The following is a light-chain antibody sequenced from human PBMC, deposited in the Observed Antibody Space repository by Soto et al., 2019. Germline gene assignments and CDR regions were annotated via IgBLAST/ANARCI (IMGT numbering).Light chain of an antibody. V-gene: IGKV3-20*01. Sequence: ESVLTQSPGTLSLSPGERATLSCRASQDINNKLAWYRQKPGQPPRLLTYDASTRATGIPDRFSGSGSGFEFTLTISRLEPEDFAMYFGQQYGRPWTFGQGTKVETK. J-gene: IGKJ1*01. CDR1: QDINNK. CDR3: QQYGRPWT. CDR2: DAS.